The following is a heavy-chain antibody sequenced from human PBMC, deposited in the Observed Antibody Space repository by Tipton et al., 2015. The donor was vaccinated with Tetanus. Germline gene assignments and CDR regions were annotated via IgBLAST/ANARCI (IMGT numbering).Heavy chain of an antibody. J-gene: IGHJ4*02. CDR1: GGSISSYY. CDR2: IYYSGST. V-gene: IGHV4-59*01. D-gene: IGHD5-24*01. CDR3: ARVRGDGYNDS. Sequence: TLSLTCTVSGGSISSYYWSWIRQPPGKGLEWIGYIYYSGSTNYNPSLKSRVTISVDTSKNQFSLKLSSVTAADTAVYYCARVRGDGYNDSWGQGTLVTVSS.